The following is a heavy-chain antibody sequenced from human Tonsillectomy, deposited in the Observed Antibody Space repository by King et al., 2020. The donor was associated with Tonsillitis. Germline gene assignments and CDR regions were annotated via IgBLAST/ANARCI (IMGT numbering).Heavy chain of an antibody. CDR1: GFTFSSYA. J-gene: IGHJ6*02. Sequence: VQLVESGGGVVQPGRSLRLSCAASGFTFSSYAMHWVRQAPGKGLEWVAVISYDGSNKYYADSVKGRFTISRDNSKNTLYLQMNSLRAEDTAVYYCARESHDFWSGYPVYYYYGMDVWGQGITVTVSS. CDR2: ISYDGSNK. CDR3: ARESHDFWSGYPVYYYYGMDV. V-gene: IGHV3-30*04. D-gene: IGHD3-3*01.